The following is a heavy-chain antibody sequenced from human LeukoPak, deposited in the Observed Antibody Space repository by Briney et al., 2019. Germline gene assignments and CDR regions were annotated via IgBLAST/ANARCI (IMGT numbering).Heavy chain of an antibody. Sequence: GGTLRLSCAASGFTFSSYSMNWVRQAPGKGLEWGSYISGSSSTIYYADSVKGRFTISRDNGKNTLYLQMNSLRAEDTAVYYCARGSTYYDSSGQVPFDYWGQGTLVTVSS. D-gene: IGHD3-22*01. CDR2: ISGSSSTI. J-gene: IGHJ4*02. V-gene: IGHV3-48*01. CDR1: GFTFSSYS. CDR3: ARGSTYYDSSGQVPFDY.